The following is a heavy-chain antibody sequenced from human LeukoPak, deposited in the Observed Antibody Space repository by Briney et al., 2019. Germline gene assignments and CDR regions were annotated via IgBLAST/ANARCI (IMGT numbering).Heavy chain of an antibody. CDR3: SKRESASGTDYKSFEY. CDR1: GFTFSSCA. V-gene: IGHV3-23*01. J-gene: IGHJ4*02. Sequence: PGGSLRLSCAASGFTFSSCAMNWVRQAPGKGLEWVSVISGSGGTTVYADSVKGRFTISRDNSKNTLYLQMNSLRAEDTAVYYCSKRESASGTDYKSFEYWGQGTLVTVSS. CDR2: ISGSGGTT. D-gene: IGHD3-10*01.